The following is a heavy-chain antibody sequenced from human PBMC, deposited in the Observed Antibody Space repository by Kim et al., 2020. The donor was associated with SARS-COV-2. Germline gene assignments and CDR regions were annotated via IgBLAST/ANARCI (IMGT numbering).Heavy chain of an antibody. CDR1: GFTFSSYG. Sequence: GGSLRLSCAASGFTFSSYGMHWVRQAPGKGLEWVAVISYDGSNKYYADSVKGRFTISRDNSKNTLYLQMNSLRAEDTAVYYCAKLARFDPWGQGTLVTVSS. CDR3: AKLARFDP. V-gene: IGHV3-30*18. CDR2: ISYDGSNK. J-gene: IGHJ5*02.